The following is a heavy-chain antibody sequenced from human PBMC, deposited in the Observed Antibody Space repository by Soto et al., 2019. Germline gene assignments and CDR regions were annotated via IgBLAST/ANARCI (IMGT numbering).Heavy chain of an antibody. Sequence: ASVKVSCKASGYTFTTYYMHWVRQAPGQGLEWMGIINPSGGSTTYAQKFQCRVNMTRDTSTSTVYMELSSLRSEDTAVYYCARSLGVSDSSVFNWFDPWGQGTLVTVSS. CDR1: GYTFTTYY. V-gene: IGHV1-46*01. J-gene: IGHJ5*02. CDR2: INPSGGST. CDR3: ARSLGVSDSSVFNWFDP. D-gene: IGHD3-22*01.